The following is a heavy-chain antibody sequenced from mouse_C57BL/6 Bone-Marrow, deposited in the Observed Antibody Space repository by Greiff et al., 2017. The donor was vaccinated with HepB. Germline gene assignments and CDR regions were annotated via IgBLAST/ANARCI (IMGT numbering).Heavy chain of an antibody. V-gene: IGHV5-9-1*02. J-gene: IGHJ1*03. Sequence: EVKLVESGEGLVKPGGSLKLSCAASGFTFSSYAMSWVRQTPEKRLEWVAYISSGGDYIYYADTVKGRFTISRDNARNTLYLQMSSLKSEDTAMYYCTREGETVVATDWYFDVWGTGTTVTVSS. CDR3: TREGETVVATDWYFDV. CDR2: ISSGGDYI. D-gene: IGHD1-1*01. CDR1: GFTFSSYA.